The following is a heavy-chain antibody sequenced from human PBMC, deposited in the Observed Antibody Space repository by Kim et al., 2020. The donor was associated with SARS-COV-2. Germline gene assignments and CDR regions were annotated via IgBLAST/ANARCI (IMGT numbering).Heavy chain of an antibody. D-gene: IGHD1-26*01. CDR1: GYTFTSYY. CDR2: INPSGAGT. J-gene: IGHJ4*02. CDR3: APEGPRSYHFDY. Sequence: ASVKVSCKASGYTFTSYYMHWVRQAPGQGLEWMGLINPSGAGTTYAQKFRGRVTMTRDTSTSTVYMELSSLRSDDTAVYYCAPEGPRSYHFDYWGQGTLVTVSS. V-gene: IGHV1-46*01.